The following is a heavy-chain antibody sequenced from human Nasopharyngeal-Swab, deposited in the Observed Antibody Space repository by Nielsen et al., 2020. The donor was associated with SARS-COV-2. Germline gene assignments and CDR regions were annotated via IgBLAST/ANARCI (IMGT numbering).Heavy chain of an antibody. J-gene: IGHJ6*02. CDR3: AAAKAARQGYYYYGMDV. CDR1: GFTFTSSA. D-gene: IGHD6-6*01. V-gene: IGHV1-58*01. Sequence: SVKVSCKASGFTFTSSAVQWVRQARGQRLEWIGWIVVGSGNINYAQKFQERVTITMDMSTSTAYMELSSLRSEDTAVYYCAAAKAARQGYYYYGMDVWGQGTTVTVSS. CDR2: IVVGSGNI.